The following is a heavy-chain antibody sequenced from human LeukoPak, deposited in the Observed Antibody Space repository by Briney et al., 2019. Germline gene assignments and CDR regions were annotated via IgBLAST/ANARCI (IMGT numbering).Heavy chain of an antibody. Sequence: GASVKVSCKASGYTFTGYYMHWVRQAPAQGLEWMGWINPNSGGTNDAQKFQGRVTMTRDTSISTAYMELRRLRSDDTAVYYCARVDIAAGVPDYWGQGTLVTVSS. D-gene: IGHD6-13*01. CDR3: ARVDIAAGVPDY. J-gene: IGHJ4*02. CDR2: INPNSGGT. CDR1: GYTFTGYY. V-gene: IGHV1-2*02.